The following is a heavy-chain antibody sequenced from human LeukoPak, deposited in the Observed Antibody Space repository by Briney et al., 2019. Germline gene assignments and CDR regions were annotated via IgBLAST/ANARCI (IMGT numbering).Heavy chain of an antibody. CDR2: INHSGST. Sequence: SETLSLTCAVYGGSFSGYYWSWIRQPPGKGLEWIGEINHSGSTNYNPSLKSRVTISVDTSKNQFSLKLSSVTAADTAVYYCARDPRSGGYSFDYWGQGTLVTVSS. J-gene: IGHJ4*02. V-gene: IGHV4-34*01. CDR3: ARDPRSGGYSFDY. CDR1: GGSFSGYY. D-gene: IGHD5-12*01.